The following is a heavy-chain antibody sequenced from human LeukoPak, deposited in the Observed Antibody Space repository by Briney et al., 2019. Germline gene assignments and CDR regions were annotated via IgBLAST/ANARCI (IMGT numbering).Heavy chain of an antibody. D-gene: IGHD3-3*01. Sequence: ASVKVSCKASGGTFSSYAIGWVRQAPGQGLEWMGGIIPIFGTANCAQKFQGRVTITADESTSTAYMELSSLRSEDTAVYYCARDRNFWSGPNWFDPWGQGTLVTVSS. CDR3: ARDRNFWSGPNWFDP. V-gene: IGHV1-69*01. CDR1: GGTFSSYA. J-gene: IGHJ5*02. CDR2: IIPIFGTA.